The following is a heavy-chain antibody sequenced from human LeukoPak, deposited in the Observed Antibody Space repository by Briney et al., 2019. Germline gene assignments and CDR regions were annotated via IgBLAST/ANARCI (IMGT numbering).Heavy chain of an antibody. J-gene: IGHJ4*02. CDR3: AKLPNMKNYYGSDTPPDY. CDR2: IYYSGST. Sequence: ETLSLTCTVSGGSISSSSYYWGWIRQPPGKGLEWIGSIYYSGSTYYNPSLKSRVTISVDTSKNQFSPRLSSVTAADTAVYYCAKLPNMKNYYGSDTPPDYWGQGTLVTVSS. D-gene: IGHD3-10*01. CDR1: GGSISSSSYY. V-gene: IGHV4-39*01.